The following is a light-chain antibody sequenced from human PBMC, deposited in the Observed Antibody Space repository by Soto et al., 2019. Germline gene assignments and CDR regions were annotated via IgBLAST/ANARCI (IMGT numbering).Light chain of an antibody. CDR3: QQYGSSPT. J-gene: IGKJ5*01. CDR2: GAS. CDR1: QSVSSSY. Sequence: EIVLTQSPGTLSLSPGERATLSCRASQSVSSSYLAWYQQKPGQAPRLLIYGASSRATGIPYRFSGSGSGTDFTLTISRLEPEDFAVYSCQQYGSSPTFGKGTRLEIK. V-gene: IGKV3-20*01.